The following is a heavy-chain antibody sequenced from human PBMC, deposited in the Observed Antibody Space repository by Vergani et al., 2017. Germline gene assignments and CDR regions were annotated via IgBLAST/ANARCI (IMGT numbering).Heavy chain of an antibody. Sequence: VQLVQSGAEVKKPGASVKVSCQASGYTFTSYYIHWVRQAPGQGLEWMGIINPSGGSTNYAPKFQGRVTMTRDTSTSTAYMELSSLRSEDTAVYYCARGYCSSTSCFYFDYWGQGTLVTVSS. V-gene: IGHV1-46*03. CDR3: ARGYCSSTSCFYFDY. CDR2: INPSGGST. J-gene: IGHJ4*02. D-gene: IGHD2-2*01. CDR1: GYTFTSYY.